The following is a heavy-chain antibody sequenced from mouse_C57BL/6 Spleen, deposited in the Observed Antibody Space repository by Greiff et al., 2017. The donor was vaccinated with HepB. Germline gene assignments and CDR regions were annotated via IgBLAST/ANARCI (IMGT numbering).Heavy chain of an antibody. J-gene: IGHJ2*01. CDR3: ARLTLGSSFDY. CDR1: GFTFSDYY. D-gene: IGHD1-1*01. CDR2: ISNGGGST. Sequence: EVQLVESGGGLVQPGGSLKLSCAASGFTFSDYYMYWVRQTPEKRLEWVAYISNGGGSTYYPDTVKGRFTISRDNAKNTLYLQMSRLKSEDTAVYYCARLTLGSSFDYWGQGTTLTVSS. V-gene: IGHV5-12*01.